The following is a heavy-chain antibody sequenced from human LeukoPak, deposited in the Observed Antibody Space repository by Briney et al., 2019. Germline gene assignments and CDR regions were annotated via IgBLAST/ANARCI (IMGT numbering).Heavy chain of an antibody. Sequence: SQTLSLTCAISGDTVSGNSAAWNWIRQSPSRGLEWRVRTYYRSKWYNDYAVSVESRMTINPDTSKNQFSLQLISATPEDMAVYYCARAAFSSGSPRGFDYWGQGTLVTVSS. CDR3: ARAAFSSGSPRGFDY. CDR2: TYYRSKWYN. J-gene: IGHJ4*02. D-gene: IGHD3-22*01. CDR1: GDTVSGNSAA. V-gene: IGHV6-1*01.